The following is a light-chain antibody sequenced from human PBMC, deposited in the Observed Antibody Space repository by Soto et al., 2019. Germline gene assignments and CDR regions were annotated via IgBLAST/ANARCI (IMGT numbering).Light chain of an antibody. CDR1: SSNIGSNT. CDR2: SNN. CDR3: ASWDDSLNGGV. J-gene: IGLJ2*01. V-gene: IGLV1-44*01. Sequence: QSVLTQPPSASGTPGQRVTISCSGRSSNIGSNTVNWYQQLPGTAPKLLIYSNNQRPSGVPDRFSGYKSGTSASLAISGLQSEDEAEYYCASWDDSLNGGVFGGGTKLTVL.